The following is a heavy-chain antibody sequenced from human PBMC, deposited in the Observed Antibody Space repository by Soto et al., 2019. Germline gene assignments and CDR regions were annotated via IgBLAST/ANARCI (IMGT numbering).Heavy chain of an antibody. CDR2: ISVSAGST. Sequence: EVLLVESGGGLVKPGGSLRLSCAASGFTFSNYAMSWVRQAPGKGLEWVSGISVSAGSTYYADSVKGRFTISRDNSKNTLYVQMNSLRVDDTAVYYCAKDAGSVCSGGSCYFQALDSWGQGTLVTVSS. V-gene: IGHV3-23*04. J-gene: IGHJ4*02. CDR1: GFTFSNYA. CDR3: AKDAGSVCSGGSCYFQALDS. D-gene: IGHD2-15*01.